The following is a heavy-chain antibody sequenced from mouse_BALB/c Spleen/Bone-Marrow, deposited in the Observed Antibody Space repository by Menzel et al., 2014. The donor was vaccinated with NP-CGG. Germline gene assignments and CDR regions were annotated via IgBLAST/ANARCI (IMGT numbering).Heavy chain of an antibody. CDR3: ARVFTTATWGFAY. V-gene: IGHV2-9*02. J-gene: IGHJ3*01. Sequence: VQLQQSGPGLVAPSQSLSITCTVSGFSLTSYGVHWVRQSPGKGLEWLGAIWAGGSTNYNSALVSRLSITKDNSKNQVFLEMDSLQTDDTAMYYCARVFTTATWGFAYWGQGTLVTVSA. CDR2: IWAGGST. CDR1: GFSLTSYG. D-gene: IGHD1-2*01.